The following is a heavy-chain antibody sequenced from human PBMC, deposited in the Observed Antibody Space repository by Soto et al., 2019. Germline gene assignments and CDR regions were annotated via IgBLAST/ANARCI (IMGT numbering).Heavy chain of an antibody. CDR1: GGSISSSSHY. CDR2: IYYSGST. Sequence: SETLSLTCTVSGGSISSSSHYWGWIRQPPGKGLEWIGSIYYSGSTYYNPSLKSRVTISVDTSKNQFSLKLSSVTAADTAVYYCAKKEGSSSIDYWGQGTLVTVSS. J-gene: IGHJ4*02. CDR3: AKKEGSSSIDY. V-gene: IGHV4-39*01. D-gene: IGHD2-2*01.